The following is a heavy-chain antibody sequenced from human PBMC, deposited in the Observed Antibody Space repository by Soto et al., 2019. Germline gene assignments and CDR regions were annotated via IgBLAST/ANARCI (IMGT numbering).Heavy chain of an antibody. Sequence: PSETLSLTCAVYGGSFSGYYWSWIRQPPGKGLEWIGEINHSGSTNYNPSLKSRVTISVDTSKNQFSLKLSSVTAADTAVYYCARVGGYGMDVWGQGTTVTVSS. D-gene: IGHD3-10*01. CDR3: ARVGGYGMDV. J-gene: IGHJ6*02. CDR2: INHSGST. CDR1: GGSFSGYY. V-gene: IGHV4-34*01.